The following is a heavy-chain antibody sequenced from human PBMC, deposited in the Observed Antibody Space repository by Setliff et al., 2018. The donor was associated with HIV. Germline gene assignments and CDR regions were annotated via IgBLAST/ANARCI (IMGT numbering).Heavy chain of an antibody. V-gene: IGHV4-61*02. D-gene: IGHD6-19*01. CDR1: GGSISSGSYF. CDR2: IYTSGST. CDR3: ARDRSSGWSKDWFDT. Sequence: SETLSLTCTVSGGSISSGSYFWTWIRQPAGKGLEWIGRIYTSGSTNYNPSLKSRVTISVDTSKNQFSLKLSSVTAADTAVYHCARDRSSGWSKDWFDTWGQGILVTVSS. J-gene: IGHJ5*02.